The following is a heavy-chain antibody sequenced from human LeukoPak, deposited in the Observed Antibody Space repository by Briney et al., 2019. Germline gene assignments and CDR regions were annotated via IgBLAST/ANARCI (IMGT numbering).Heavy chain of an antibody. CDR1: GYTFTGYY. CDR3: ARAYYGSGTIDY. CDR2: INPNSGGT. D-gene: IGHD3-10*01. V-gene: IGHV1-2*02. Sequence: ASVKVSCKASGYTFTGYYMHWVRQAPGQGLEWMGWINPNSGGTNYAQKFQGRVTMTRDTSISTAYMGLRRLRSDDTAVYYCARAYYGSGTIDYWGQGTLVTVSS. J-gene: IGHJ4*02.